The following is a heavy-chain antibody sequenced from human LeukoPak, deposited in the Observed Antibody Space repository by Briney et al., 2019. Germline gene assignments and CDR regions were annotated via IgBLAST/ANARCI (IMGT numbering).Heavy chain of an antibody. J-gene: IGHJ6*03. CDR1: GFTVSSNY. V-gene: IGHV3-53*05. Sequence: GGSLRLSCAASGFTVSSNYMNWVRQAPGKGLEWVSIIYSGGTTYYADSVKGRFTISRDNSKKTLYLQMNSLRAEDTAVYYCAKEYAGSHYYFYYMDVWGKGTTVTVSS. CDR2: IYSGGTT. CDR3: AKEYAGSHYYFYYMDV.